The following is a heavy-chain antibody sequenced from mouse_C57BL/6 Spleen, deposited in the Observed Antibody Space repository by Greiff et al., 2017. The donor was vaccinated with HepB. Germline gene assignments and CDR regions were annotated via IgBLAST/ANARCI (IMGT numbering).Heavy chain of an antibody. Sequence: SGPELVKPGASVKMSCKASGYTFTDYNMHWVKQSHGKSLEWIGYINPNNGGTSYNQKFKGKATLTVNKSSSTAYMELRSLTSEDSAVYYCAREGGSSYSYYYAMDYWGQGTSVTVSS. V-gene: IGHV1-22*01. CDR1: GYTFTDYN. D-gene: IGHD1-1*01. J-gene: IGHJ4*01. CDR2: INPNNGGT. CDR3: AREGGSSYSYYYAMDY.